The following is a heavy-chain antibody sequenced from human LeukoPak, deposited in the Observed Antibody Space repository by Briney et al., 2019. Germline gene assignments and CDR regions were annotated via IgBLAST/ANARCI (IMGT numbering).Heavy chain of an antibody. Sequence: PAGSLRLSCAASGFTFRSYAMTWVRQAPGKGLEWVSSISDSGTSTYYADSVKGRFTISRDNSKNTLYLQMNSLRAEDTAVYYCAKQVCGADCYYYYGMGVWGQGTTVTVSS. V-gene: IGHV3-23*01. CDR2: ISDSGTST. CDR3: AKQVCGADCYYYYGMGV. CDR1: GFTFRSYA. J-gene: IGHJ6*02. D-gene: IGHD2-21*02.